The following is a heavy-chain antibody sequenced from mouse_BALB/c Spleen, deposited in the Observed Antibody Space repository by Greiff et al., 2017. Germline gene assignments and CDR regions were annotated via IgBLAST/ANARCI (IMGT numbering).Heavy chain of an antibody. V-gene: IGHV5-12-2*01. CDR2: ISNGGGST. CDR1: GFTFSSYT. J-gene: IGHJ3*01. Sequence: EVKVEESGGGLVPPGGSLKLSCAASGFTFSSYTMSWVRQTPEKRLEWVAYISNGGGSTYYPDTVKGRFTISRDNAKNTLYLQMSSLKSEDTAMYYCARPPYGSRGGWFAYWGQGTLGTVSA. D-gene: IGHD2-10*02. CDR3: ARPPYGSRGGWFAY.